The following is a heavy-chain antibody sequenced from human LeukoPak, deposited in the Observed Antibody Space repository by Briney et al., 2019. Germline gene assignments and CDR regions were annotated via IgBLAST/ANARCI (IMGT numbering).Heavy chain of an antibody. CDR1: GFTFSNYW. CDR2: IKQDGSEQ. CDR3: ARVRSVAGRPDYFDY. D-gene: IGHD6-6*01. Sequence: GGSLRLSCAASGFTFSNYWMTWVRQAPGKGLEWVANIKQDGSEQYSVDSVKGRFTISRDNAKNSLYLQMNSLRAEDTAVYYCARVRSVAGRPDYFDYWGQGTRVTVSS. J-gene: IGHJ4*02. V-gene: IGHV3-7*01.